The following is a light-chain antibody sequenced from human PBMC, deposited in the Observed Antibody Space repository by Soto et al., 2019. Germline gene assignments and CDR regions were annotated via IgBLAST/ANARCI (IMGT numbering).Light chain of an antibody. Sequence: IRMTQSASSFSASTGDRVTITCRASQSISSWLAWYQQKPGKAPKVLIYDASSLESGVPSRFSGSGSGTEFSLTISSLQPDDFATYYCQQYNHYWTFGQGTKVDIK. CDR2: DAS. CDR3: QQYNHYWT. CDR1: QSISSW. J-gene: IGKJ1*01. V-gene: IGKV1-5*01.